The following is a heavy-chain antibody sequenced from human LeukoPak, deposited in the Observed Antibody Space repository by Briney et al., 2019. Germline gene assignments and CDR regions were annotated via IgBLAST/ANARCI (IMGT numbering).Heavy chain of an antibody. D-gene: IGHD3-22*01. V-gene: IGHV3-9*01. Sequence: GGSLRLSCAASGFTFDDYAMHWVRQAPGKGLEWVSGISWNSGSIGYADSVKGRFTISRDNAKNSLYLQMNSLRAEDTAVYYCAKDSSGYWWGQGTLVTVSS. CDR1: GFTFDDYA. CDR3: AKDSSGYW. J-gene: IGHJ4*02. CDR2: ISWNSGSI.